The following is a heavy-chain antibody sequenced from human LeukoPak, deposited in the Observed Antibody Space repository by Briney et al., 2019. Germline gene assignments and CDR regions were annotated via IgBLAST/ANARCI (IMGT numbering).Heavy chain of an antibody. CDR1: GYTFTGYY. D-gene: IGHD2-2*01. J-gene: IGHJ5*02. V-gene: IGHV1-2*06. CDR2: INPNSGGT. Sequence: ASVKVSCKASGYTFTGYYMHWVRQAPGQGLEWMGRINPNSGGTNYAQKFQGRVTMTRDTSISTAYMELSRLRSDDTAVYYCARSPLTYCSSTGCYGLDPWRQGTLVTVSS. CDR3: ARSPLTYCSSTGCYGLDP.